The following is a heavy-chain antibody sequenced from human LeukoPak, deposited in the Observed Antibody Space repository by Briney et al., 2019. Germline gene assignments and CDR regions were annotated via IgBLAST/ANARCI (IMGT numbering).Heavy chain of an antibody. CDR1: GGSISSYY. CDR3: ARVRFLEWLPDAFDI. V-gene: IGHV4-59*01. J-gene: IGHJ3*02. CDR2: IYYSGST. D-gene: IGHD3-3*01. Sequence: SETLSLTCTVSGGSISSYYWSWIRQPPGKGLEWIGYIYYSGSTNYNPSLKSRVTISVDTSKNQLSLKLSSVTAAGTAVYYCARVRFLEWLPDAFDIWGQGTMVTVSS.